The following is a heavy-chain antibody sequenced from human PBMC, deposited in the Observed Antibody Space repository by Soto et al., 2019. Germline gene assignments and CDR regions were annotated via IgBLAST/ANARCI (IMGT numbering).Heavy chain of an antibody. V-gene: IGHV3-30*18. Sequence: GGSLRLSCAASGFTFSSYGMHWVRQAPGKGLEWVAVISYDGSNKYYADSVKGRFTISRDNSKNTLYLQMNSLRAEDTAVYCCAKDNPYDYVWGSYPFDYWGQGTLVTVSS. D-gene: IGHD3-16*01. CDR2: ISYDGSNK. CDR3: AKDNPYDYVWGSYPFDY. J-gene: IGHJ4*02. CDR1: GFTFSSYG.